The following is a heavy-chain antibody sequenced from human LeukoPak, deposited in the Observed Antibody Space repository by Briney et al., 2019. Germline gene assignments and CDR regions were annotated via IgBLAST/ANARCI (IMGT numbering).Heavy chain of an antibody. CDR2: INHSGST. V-gene: IGHV4-34*01. CDR3: ARVYSSGWYRVDY. CDR1: GGSFSGYY. J-gene: IGHJ4*02. D-gene: IGHD6-19*01. Sequence: PSETLSLTCAVYGGSFSGYYWSWIRQPPGKGLEWIGEINHSGSTNCNPSLKSRVTISVDTSKNQFSLKLSSVTAADTAVYYCARVYSSGWYRVDYWGQGTLVTVSS.